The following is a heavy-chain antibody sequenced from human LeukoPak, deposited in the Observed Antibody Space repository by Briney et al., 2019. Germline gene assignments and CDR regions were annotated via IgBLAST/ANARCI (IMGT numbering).Heavy chain of an antibody. CDR2: TYYSGST. Sequence: SETLSLTCTVSGGSISSYSWNWIRQPPGKGLEWIGYTYYSGSTNYNPSLKSRVTISVDTSKNQFSLKLSSVTAADTAVYYCARGYYGSGSLDYWGQGTLVTVSS. CDR1: GGSISSYS. D-gene: IGHD3-10*01. CDR3: ARGYYGSGSLDY. J-gene: IGHJ4*02. V-gene: IGHV4-59*01.